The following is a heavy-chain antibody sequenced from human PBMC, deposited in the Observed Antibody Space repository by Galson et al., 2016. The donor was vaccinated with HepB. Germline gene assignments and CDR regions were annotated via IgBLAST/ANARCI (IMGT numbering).Heavy chain of an antibody. CDR1: GGTFSTYA. J-gene: IGHJ5*02. D-gene: IGHD3-3*01. Sequence: SVKVSCKASGGTFSTYAISWVRQAPGQGLEWMGGIIPIYGPANYAQRFQGRLTITADESTTTAYMELSSLRSEDTAMYYCARDSSPSYTISGVITPRGFDPWGQGTLVTVSS. V-gene: IGHV1-69*13. CDR2: IIPIYGPA. CDR3: ARDSSPSYTISGVITPRGFDP.